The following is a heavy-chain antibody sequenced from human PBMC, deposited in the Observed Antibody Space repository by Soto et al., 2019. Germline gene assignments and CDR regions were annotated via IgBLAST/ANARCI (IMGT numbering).Heavy chain of an antibody. CDR2: IRSKVNSYAT. J-gene: IGHJ5*02. D-gene: IGHD2-21*02. CDR1: GFTFSGSA. Sequence: GGSLRLSCAASGFTFSGSAVHWVRQASGKGLEWVGRIRSKVNSYATTYAASVKGRFIISRDDSKNTAYLQMNSLKSDDTAVYYCTRHEAYCDGDCHKFDWFDPWSQGSLVTVSS. CDR3: TRHEAYCDGDCHKFDWFDP. V-gene: IGHV3-73*01.